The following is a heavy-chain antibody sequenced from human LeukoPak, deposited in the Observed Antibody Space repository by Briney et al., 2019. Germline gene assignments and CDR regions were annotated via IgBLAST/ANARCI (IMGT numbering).Heavy chain of an antibody. D-gene: IGHD2-15*01. J-gene: IGHJ4*02. Sequence: GRSLRLSCAASGLTFSFYGMHWVRQAPGRGLEWVAVIWFDGSKEYYADSVKGRFTITRDNSKNTLYLHMNSLRAEDTAVYYCARSQRYCSGGNCSFQYYFEYWGQGTLVTVSS. V-gene: IGHV3-33*01. CDR3: ARSQRYCSGGNCSFQYYFEY. CDR2: IWFDGSKE. CDR1: GLTFSFYG.